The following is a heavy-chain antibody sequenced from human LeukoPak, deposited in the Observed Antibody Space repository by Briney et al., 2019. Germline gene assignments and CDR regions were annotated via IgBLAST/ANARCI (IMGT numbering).Heavy chain of an antibody. Sequence: GESLKISCKGSGYSFTSYWIGWVRQMPGKGLEWMGITYPGDSDTRYSPSFQGQVTISADKSISTAYLQWSSLKASDTAMYYCARWYSSSWFVNNWFDPWGQGTLVTVSS. CDR3: ARWYSSSWFVNNWFDP. V-gene: IGHV5-51*01. D-gene: IGHD6-13*01. J-gene: IGHJ5*02. CDR2: TYPGDSDT. CDR1: GYSFTSYW.